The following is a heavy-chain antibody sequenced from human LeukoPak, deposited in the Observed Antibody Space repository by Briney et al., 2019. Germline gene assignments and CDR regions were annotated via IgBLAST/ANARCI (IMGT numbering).Heavy chain of an antibody. CDR3: AGHAFDYVWGSYRYSEGYYFDY. D-gene: IGHD3-16*02. V-gene: IGHV4-59*08. Sequence: SETLSLTCTVSGGSISSYYWSWIRQPPGKGLEWIGYIYYSGSTNYNPSLKSRVTISVDTSKNQFSLKLSSVTAADTAVYYCAGHAFDYVWGSYRYSEGYYFDYWGQGTLVTVSS. CDR1: GGSISSYY. CDR2: IYYSGST. J-gene: IGHJ4*02.